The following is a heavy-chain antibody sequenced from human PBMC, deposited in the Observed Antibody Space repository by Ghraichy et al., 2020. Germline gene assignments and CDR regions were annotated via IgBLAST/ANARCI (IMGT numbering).Heavy chain of an antibody. CDR2: IIPILGIA. CDR3: ARSKGEAVAHDY. CDR1: GGTFSSYA. D-gene: IGHD6-19*01. Sequence: SVKVSCKASGGTFSSYAISWVRQAPGQGLEWMGRIIPILGIANYAQKFQGRVTITADKSTSTAYMELSSLRSEDTAVYYCARSKGEAVAHDYWGQGTLVTVSS. V-gene: IGHV1-69*04. J-gene: IGHJ4*02.